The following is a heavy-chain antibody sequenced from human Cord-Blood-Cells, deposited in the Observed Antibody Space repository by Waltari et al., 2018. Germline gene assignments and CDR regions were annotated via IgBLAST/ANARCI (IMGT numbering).Heavy chain of an antibody. D-gene: IGHD3-10*01. V-gene: IGHV4-31*03. CDR1: GGSISSGGYY. J-gene: IGHJ4*02. CDR2: IYYSGST. Sequence: QVQLQESGPGLVKPSQTLSLTCTVSGGSISSGGYYWSWIRQHPGKGLEWIGYIYYSGSTYYTPSLKGRVTISVDTSKNQFSLKLSSVTAADTAVYYCARSKDGSGSYGSFGYWGQGTLVTVSS. CDR3: ARSKDGSGSYGSFGY.